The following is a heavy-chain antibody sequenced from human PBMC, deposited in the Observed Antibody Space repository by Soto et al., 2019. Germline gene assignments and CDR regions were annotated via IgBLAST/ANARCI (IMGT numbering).Heavy chain of an antibody. CDR3: AREQLVSLALSYYYYGMDV. D-gene: IGHD6-6*01. J-gene: IGHJ6*02. CDR2: ISSSSSYI. Sequence: GGSLRLSCAASGFTFSSYSMNWVRQAPGKGLEWVSSISSSSSYIYYADSVKGRFTISRDNAKNSLYLQMNSLRAEDTAVYYCAREQLVSLALSYYYYGMDVWGQGTTVTVSS. CDR1: GFTFSSYS. V-gene: IGHV3-21*01.